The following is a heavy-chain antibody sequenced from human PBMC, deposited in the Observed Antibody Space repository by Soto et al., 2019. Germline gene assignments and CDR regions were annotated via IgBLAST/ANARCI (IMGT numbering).Heavy chain of an antibody. J-gene: IGHJ6*02. D-gene: IGHD3-10*01. V-gene: IGHV4-34*01. CDR1: GGSFSCYY. Sequence: SETRSLTSAVYGGSFSCYYWSLIRQPPGKGLEWIGEINHSGSTNYNPSLKSRVTISVDTSKNQFSLKLSSVTAADTAVYYCARERVTMVRGDLYGMDVWGQGTTVTVSS. CDR3: ARERVTMVRGDLYGMDV. CDR2: INHSGST.